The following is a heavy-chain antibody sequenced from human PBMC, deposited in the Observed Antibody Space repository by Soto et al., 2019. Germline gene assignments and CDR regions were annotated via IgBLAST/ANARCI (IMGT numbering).Heavy chain of an antibody. J-gene: IGHJ4*02. CDR1: GGSISSSSYY. CDR3: ARLSRMAHYFDY. Sequence: SETLSVTCTVSGGSISSSSYYWGWIRQPPGKGLEWIGSIYYSGSTYYNPSLKSRVTISVDTSKNQFSLKLSSVTAADTAVYYCARLSRMAHYFDYWGQGTLVTVSS. CDR2: IYYSGST. V-gene: IGHV4-39*01. D-gene: IGHD2-8*01.